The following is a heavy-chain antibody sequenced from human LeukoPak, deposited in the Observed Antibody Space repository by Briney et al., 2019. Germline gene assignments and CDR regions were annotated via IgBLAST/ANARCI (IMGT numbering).Heavy chain of an antibody. J-gene: IGHJ3*02. CDR1: GYTFTSYG. D-gene: IGHD2-15*01. V-gene: IGHV1-18*01. CDR2: ISAYNGNT. CDR3: ARSDVVVVVAATLAFDI. Sequence: ASVKVSCKASGYTFTSYGISWVRQAPGQGLEWMGWISAYNGNTNYAQKLQGRVTMTTDTSTSTAYMELRSLGSDDTAVYYCARSDVVVVVAATLAFDIWGQGTMVTVSS.